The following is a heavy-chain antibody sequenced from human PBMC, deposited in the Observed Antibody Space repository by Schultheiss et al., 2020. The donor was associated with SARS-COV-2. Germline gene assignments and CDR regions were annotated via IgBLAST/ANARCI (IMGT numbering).Heavy chain of an antibody. D-gene: IGHD6-19*01. J-gene: IGHJ4*02. CDR2: INPNSGGT. CDR3: ARKGSGWYGG. CDR1: GGTFSSYA. Sequence: ASVKVSCKASGGTFSSYAISWVRQAPGQGLEWMGWINPNSGGTNYAQKFQGRVTMTRDTSISTAYMELSRLRSDDTAVYYCARKGSGWYGGWGQGTLVTVSS. V-gene: IGHV1-2*02.